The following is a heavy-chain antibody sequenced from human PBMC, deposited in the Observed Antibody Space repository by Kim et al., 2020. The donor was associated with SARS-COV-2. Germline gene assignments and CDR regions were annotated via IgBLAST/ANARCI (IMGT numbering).Heavy chain of an antibody. V-gene: IGHV1-18*01. Sequence: ASVKVSCKASGYTFTSYGISWVRQAPGQGLEWMGWISAYNGNTNYAQKLQGRVTMTTDTSTSTAYMELRSLRSDDTAVYYCAGGHYGSGRGYYYGMDVWGQGTTVTVSS. D-gene: IGHD3-10*01. CDR2: ISAYNGNT. CDR3: AGGHYGSGRGYYYGMDV. J-gene: IGHJ6*02. CDR1: GYTFTSYG.